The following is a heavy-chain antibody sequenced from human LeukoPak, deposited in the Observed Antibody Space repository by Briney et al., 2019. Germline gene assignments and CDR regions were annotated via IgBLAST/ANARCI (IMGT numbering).Heavy chain of an antibody. V-gene: IGHV3-23*01. D-gene: IGHD1-14*01. CDR2: ISARGGGT. J-gene: IGHJ4*02. Sequence: PGGSLRLSCAASGFTFSNFAMSWVRQAPGRGLEWVAAISARGGGTYYADSVKGRFTVSRDNSKNTLYLQMNSLSADATAVYYCTPDDHFNFEIHWGQGTLVTVSS. CDR3: TPDDHFNFEIH. CDR1: GFTFSNFA.